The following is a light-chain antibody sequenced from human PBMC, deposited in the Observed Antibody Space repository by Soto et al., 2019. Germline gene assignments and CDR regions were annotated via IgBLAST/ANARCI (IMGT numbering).Light chain of an antibody. CDR3: RQYGSSPYT. CDR2: GAS. J-gene: IGKJ4*01. Sequence: EIVLTQSPGTLSLSPGERATLSRRASQSVSSSYLAWYQQKPGPAPRLLIYGASSRATGIPDRFSGSGSGTDFTLTISRLEPEDFAVYYCRQYGSSPYTFGEGTKVEIK. CDR1: QSVSSSY. V-gene: IGKV3-20*01.